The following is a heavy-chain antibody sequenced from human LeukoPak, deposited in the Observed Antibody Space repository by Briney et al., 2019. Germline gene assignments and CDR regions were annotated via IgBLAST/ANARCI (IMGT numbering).Heavy chain of an antibody. CDR1: GFTFSSYW. V-gene: IGHV3-7*01. CDR3: AREYGSGSYYSGDLDY. J-gene: IGHJ4*02. D-gene: IGHD3-10*01. Sequence: PGGSLRLSCAASGFTFSSYWMSWFRQAPGKGLEWVANIKQDGSEKYYVGSVKGRFTISRDNAKNSLYLQMNSLRAEDTAVYYCAREYGSGSYYSGDLDYWGQGALVTVSS. CDR2: IKQDGSEK.